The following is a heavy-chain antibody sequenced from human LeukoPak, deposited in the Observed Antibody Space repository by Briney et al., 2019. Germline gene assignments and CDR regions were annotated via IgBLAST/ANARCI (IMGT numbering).Heavy chain of an antibody. J-gene: IGHJ6*02. Sequence: SETLSLTCTVSGGSIRSYYWSWIRQPPGKGLEWIGYIYYSGSTNYNPSLKSRVTISVDTSKNQFSLKLSSVTAADTAVYYCARGRTTAKYYYYYGMDVWGQGTTVTVSS. CDR2: IYYSGST. CDR1: GGSIRSYY. V-gene: IGHV4-59*08. D-gene: IGHD4-11*01. CDR3: ARGRTTAKYYYYYGMDV.